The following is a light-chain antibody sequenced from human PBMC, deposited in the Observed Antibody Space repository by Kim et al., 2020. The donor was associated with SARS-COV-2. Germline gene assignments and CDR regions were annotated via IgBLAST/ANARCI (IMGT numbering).Light chain of an antibody. J-gene: IGKJ1*01. CDR2: DAS. CDR1: QSISNR. CDR3: QQYETYFPT. V-gene: IGKV1-5*01. Sequence: AFVGDRVTFTWRASQSISNRLAWYQQKPGIAPKFLIYDASILKSGVPSRFSGSGSGTEFTLTISSLQPDDVATYYCQQYETYFPTFGQGTKVDIK.